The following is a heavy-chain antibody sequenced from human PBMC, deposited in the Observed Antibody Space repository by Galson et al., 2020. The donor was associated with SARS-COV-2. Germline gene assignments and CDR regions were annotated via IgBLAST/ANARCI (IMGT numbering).Heavy chain of an antibody. V-gene: IGHV3-15*01. CDR1: GFTFNKAW. J-gene: IGHJ3*02. CDR3: AKDTAYRRGLDI. CDR2: IKTKTDGGTI. Sequence: GESLKISCAASGFTFNKAWMSWVRQSPGKGLEWVGRIKTKTDGGTIDYAAPVKGRFTISRDDSKDTLYLQMNSLKTEDTAMYFCAKDTAYRRGLDIWGQGTMVTVSS. D-gene: IGHD5-18*01.